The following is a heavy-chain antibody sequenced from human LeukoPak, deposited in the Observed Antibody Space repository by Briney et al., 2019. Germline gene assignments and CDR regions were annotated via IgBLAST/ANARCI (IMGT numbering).Heavy chain of an antibody. CDR1: GYTFTSYG. CDR2: ISAYNGNT. Sequence: ASVKVSCKASGYTFTSYGISWVRQAPGXXXXXMGWISAYNGNTNYAQKLQGRVTMTTDTSTSTAYMELRSLRSDDTAVYYWARGVDSGSYYVMDYWGQGTLVTVSS. V-gene: IGHV1-18*01. CDR3: ARGVDSGSYYVMDY. D-gene: IGHD1-26*01. J-gene: IGHJ4*02.